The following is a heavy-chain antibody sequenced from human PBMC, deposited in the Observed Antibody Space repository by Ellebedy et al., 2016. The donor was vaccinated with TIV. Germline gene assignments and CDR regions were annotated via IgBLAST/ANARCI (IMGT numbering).Heavy chain of an antibody. Sequence: GSLRLXXAVYGGSFSGYYWSWIRQPPGKGLEWIGEINHSGSTNYNPSLKSRVTISVDTSKNQFSLKLSSVTAADTAVYYCARQYSSGWYGPFWFDPWGQGTLVTVSS. CDR2: INHSGST. V-gene: IGHV4-34*01. D-gene: IGHD6-19*01. J-gene: IGHJ5*02. CDR3: ARQYSSGWYGPFWFDP. CDR1: GGSFSGYY.